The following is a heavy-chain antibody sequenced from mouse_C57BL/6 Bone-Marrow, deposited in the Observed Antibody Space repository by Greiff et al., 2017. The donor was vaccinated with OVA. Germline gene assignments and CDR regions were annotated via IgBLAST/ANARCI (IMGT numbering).Heavy chain of an antibody. D-gene: IGHD1-1*01. V-gene: IGHV2-5*01. CDR1: GFSLTSYG. CDR2: IWRGGST. CDR3: AKDYGSRGDAMDY. J-gene: IGHJ4*01. Sequence: VQGVESGPGLVQPSQSLSITCTVSGFSLTSYGVHWVRQSPGKGLEWLGVIWRGGSTDYNAAFMSRLSITKDNSKSQVFFKMNSLQADDTAIYYCAKDYGSRGDAMDYWGQGTSVTVSS.